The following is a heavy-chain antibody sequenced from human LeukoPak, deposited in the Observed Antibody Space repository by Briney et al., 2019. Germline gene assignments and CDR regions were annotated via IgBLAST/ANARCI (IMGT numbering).Heavy chain of an antibody. CDR3: ARAPYSSGWPDAFDI. Sequence: GGSLRLSCAASGFTFRTYWMSWVRQAPGKGLEWVANIKQDGNEKYYVDSVKGRFTISRDNAKNSLDLQMNSLRAEDTAVYYCARAPYSSGWPDAFDIWGQGTMVTVSS. J-gene: IGHJ3*02. D-gene: IGHD6-19*01. CDR2: IKQDGNEK. V-gene: IGHV3-7*01. CDR1: GFTFRTYW.